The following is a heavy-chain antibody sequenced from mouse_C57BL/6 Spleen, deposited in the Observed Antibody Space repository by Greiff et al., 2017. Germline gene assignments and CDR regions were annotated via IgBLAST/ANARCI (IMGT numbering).Heavy chain of an antibody. Sequence: VQLQQSGAELVRPGASVKLSCTASGFNIKDYYMHWVKQRPEQGLEWIGRIDPEDGDTEYAPKFQGKATMTANTSSNTAYLQLSSLTSEDTAVYYCTPTTVVATDWYFDVWGTGTTVTVSS. CDR2: IDPEDGDT. V-gene: IGHV14-1*01. CDR1: GFNIKDYY. D-gene: IGHD1-1*01. CDR3: TPTTVVATDWYFDV. J-gene: IGHJ1*03.